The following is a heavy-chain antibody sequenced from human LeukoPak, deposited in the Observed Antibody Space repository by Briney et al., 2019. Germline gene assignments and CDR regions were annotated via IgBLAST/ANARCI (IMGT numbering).Heavy chain of an antibody. Sequence: GASVKVSCKASGYTFTSYGISWVRQAPGQGLEWMGWISAYNGNTNYAQKLQGRVTMTTDTSTSTAYMELRSLRSDDTAVYYCARKTYYDFWSGYYPYYYYGMNVWGQGTTVTVSS. V-gene: IGHV1-18*01. CDR3: ARKTYYDFWSGYYPYYYYGMNV. CDR1: GYTFTSYG. J-gene: IGHJ6*02. D-gene: IGHD3-3*01. CDR2: ISAYNGNT.